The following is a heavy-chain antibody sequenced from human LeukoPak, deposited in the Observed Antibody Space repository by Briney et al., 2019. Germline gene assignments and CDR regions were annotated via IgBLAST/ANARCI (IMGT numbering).Heavy chain of an antibody. CDR3: GRGGYSSSWFTFDS. Sequence: PSQTLSLTCNVSRGSISSGGSYWNWLRQHPGKGLEWIGNIYYSGITYYNPSLESRVTISLDASNNQFSLRLNSVTAADTAVYYCGRGGYSSSWFTFDSWGQGTLVTVSS. D-gene: IGHD6-13*01. CDR2: IYYSGIT. V-gene: IGHV4-31*03. CDR1: RGSISSGGSY. J-gene: IGHJ4*02.